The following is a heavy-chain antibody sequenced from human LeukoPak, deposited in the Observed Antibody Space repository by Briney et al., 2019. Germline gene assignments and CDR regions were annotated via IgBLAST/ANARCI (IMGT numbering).Heavy chain of an antibody. Sequence: KAGGSLRLSCAASGFTFSDCYMSWIRQAPGTGLEWVSYISSSGSTIYYADSVKDRFTTSRDNAKNSLYLQMNSLRAEDTAVYYCARDSGYYDSSGYREGYFDYWGQGTLVTVSS. D-gene: IGHD3-22*01. CDR2: ISSSGSTI. CDR1: GFTFSDCY. CDR3: ARDSGYYDSSGYREGYFDY. J-gene: IGHJ4*02. V-gene: IGHV3-11*01.